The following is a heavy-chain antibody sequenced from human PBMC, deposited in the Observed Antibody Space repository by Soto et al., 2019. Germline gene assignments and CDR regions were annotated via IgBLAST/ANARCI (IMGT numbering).Heavy chain of an antibody. CDR3: ARGITGTTGTDP. J-gene: IGHJ5*02. CDR1: GYTFTSYY. D-gene: IGHD1-20*01. V-gene: IGHV1-46*01. Sequence: QVQLVQSGAEVKKPGASVKVSCKASGYTFTSYYMHWVRQAPGQGLEWMGIINPSGGSTSYAQKFQGRXXMXRXXSTSSVYMELSSLRSEDTAVYYCARGITGTTGTDPWGQGTLVTVSS. CDR2: INPSGGST.